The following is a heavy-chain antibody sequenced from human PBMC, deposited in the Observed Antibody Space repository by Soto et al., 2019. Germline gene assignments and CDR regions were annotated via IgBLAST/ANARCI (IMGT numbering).Heavy chain of an antibody. CDR3: ASSNIAAAGFYYYGMDV. Sequence: ASETLSLTCTVSGGSISSGGYYWIWIRQHPGKGLEWIGYIYYSGSTYYNPSLKSRVTISVDTSKNQFSLKLSSVTAADTAVYYCASSNIAAAGFYYYGMDVWGRGTTVTVSS. J-gene: IGHJ6*02. D-gene: IGHD6-13*01. CDR1: GGSISSGGYY. V-gene: IGHV4-31*03. CDR2: IYYSGST.